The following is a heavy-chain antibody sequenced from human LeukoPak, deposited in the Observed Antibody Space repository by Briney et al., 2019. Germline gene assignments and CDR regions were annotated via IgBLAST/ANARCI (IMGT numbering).Heavy chain of an antibody. Sequence: GRSLRLSCAASGFNFRTYGMHWVRQAPGKGLEWVSYISSSGSTIYYADSVKGRFTISRDNAKNSLYLQMNSLRAEDTAVYYCARVGGYCSGGSCIGYWGQGTLVTVSS. CDR2: ISSSGSTI. V-gene: IGHV3-48*04. CDR3: ARVGGYCSGGSCIGY. D-gene: IGHD2-15*01. J-gene: IGHJ4*02. CDR1: GFNFRTYG.